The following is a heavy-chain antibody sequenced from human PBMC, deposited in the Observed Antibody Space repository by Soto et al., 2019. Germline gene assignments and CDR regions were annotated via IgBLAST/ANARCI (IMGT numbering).Heavy chain of an antibody. CDR3: AKVGGRTVVTPLVYNY. CDR2: ISYDGSNK. Sequence: QVQLVESGGGVVQPGRSLRLSCAASGFTFSSYGMHWVRQAPGKGLEWVAVISYDGSNKYYADSVKGRFTISRDNSKNXLYLQMNSLRAEDTAVYYCAKVGGRTVVTPLVYNYWGQGTLVTVSS. J-gene: IGHJ4*02. CDR1: GFTFSSYG. D-gene: IGHD2-21*02. V-gene: IGHV3-30*18.